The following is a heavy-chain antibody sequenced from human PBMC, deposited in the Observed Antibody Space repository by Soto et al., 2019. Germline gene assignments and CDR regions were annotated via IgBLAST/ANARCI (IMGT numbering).Heavy chain of an antibody. CDR2: ISGSGGST. CDR1: GFTFSSYA. Sequence: GGSLRLSCAASGFTFSSYAMSWVRQAPGKGLEWVSAISGSGGSTYYADSVKGRFTISRDNSKNTLYLQMNSLRAEDTAVYYCAKDLETYSGYSTNFDYWGQGTLVTVSS. J-gene: IGHJ4*02. CDR3: AKDLETYSGYSTNFDY. V-gene: IGHV3-23*01. D-gene: IGHD5-18*01.